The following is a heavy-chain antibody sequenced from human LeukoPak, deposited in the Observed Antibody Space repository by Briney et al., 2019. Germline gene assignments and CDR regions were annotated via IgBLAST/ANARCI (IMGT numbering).Heavy chain of an antibody. J-gene: IGHJ3*02. CDR3: AVLQSPLRDAFDI. CDR1: GFTFSSYG. CDR2: IWYDGSNK. D-gene: IGHD2-8*01. V-gene: IGHV3-33*01. Sequence: GGSLRLSCAASGFTFSSYGMHWVRQAPGKGLEWVAVIWYDGSNKYYADSVKGRFTISRDNSKNTLYLQMYSLRAEDTAVYYCAVLQSPLRDAFDIWGQGTMVTVSS.